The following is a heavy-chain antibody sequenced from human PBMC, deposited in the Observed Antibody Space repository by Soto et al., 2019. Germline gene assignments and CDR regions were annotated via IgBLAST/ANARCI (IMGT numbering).Heavy chain of an antibody. Sequence: GASVKVSCKASGGTFSSYAISWVRQAPGQGLEWMGGIIPIFGTANYAQKFQGRVTITADESTSTAYMELSSLRSEDTAVYYCASPAETTGPIVVVPAAITVWGQGTLVTVS. V-gene: IGHV1-69*13. J-gene: IGHJ4*02. CDR2: IIPIFGTA. CDR1: GGTFSSYA. D-gene: IGHD2-2*01. CDR3: ASPAETTGPIVVVPAAITV.